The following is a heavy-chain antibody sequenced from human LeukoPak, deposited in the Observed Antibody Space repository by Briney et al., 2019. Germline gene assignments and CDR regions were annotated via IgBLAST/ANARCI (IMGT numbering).Heavy chain of an antibody. CDR3: ARVNLRGSQYNWFDP. V-gene: IGHV1-69*02. J-gene: IGHJ5*02. CDR2: ITPVIDVS. Sequence: SVKVSCKASGGSLNSHIFTCVRQAPGQGLEWRGKITPVIDVSKYAQKFQGRLTITADKSTATVYMELSGLKSDDTAVYYCARVNLRGSQYNWFDPWGQGTLVTVSS. CDR1: GGSLNSHI. D-gene: IGHD1-26*01.